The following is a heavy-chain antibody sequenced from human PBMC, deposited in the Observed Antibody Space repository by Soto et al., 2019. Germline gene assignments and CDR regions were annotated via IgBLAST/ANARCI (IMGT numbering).Heavy chain of an antibody. CDR3: SRAPYPLRGGYFGY. D-gene: IGHD2-2*02. Sequence: QVQLQQSVPGLVKPSQTLSLTCAISVHSVSSNSAAWDWIRQSPSRGLAWLGRTYYRSKWYNDYAVSVKSRIPINPDTTKNQFSLQLKSVTPEDAALYYRSRAPYPLRGGYFGYWGQGTLVTVSS. CDR1: VHSVSSNSAA. J-gene: IGHJ4*02. V-gene: IGHV6-1*01. CDR2: TYYRSKWYN.